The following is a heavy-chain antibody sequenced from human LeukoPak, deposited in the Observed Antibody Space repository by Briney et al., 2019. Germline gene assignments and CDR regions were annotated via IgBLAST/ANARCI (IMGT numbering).Heavy chain of an antibody. CDR3: ARGQEFDDGVFDS. Sequence: SGGSLRLSCAASGFTFRTYTMNWVCQAPGKGLEWISYIGTSSSTVYYADSVKGRFTISRDNAKNSLYLQMNSLRDEDTAVYYCARGQEFDDGVFDSWGQGTLVTVSS. CDR2: IGTSSSTV. J-gene: IGHJ4*02. D-gene: IGHD1-1*01. V-gene: IGHV3-48*02. CDR1: GFTFRTYT.